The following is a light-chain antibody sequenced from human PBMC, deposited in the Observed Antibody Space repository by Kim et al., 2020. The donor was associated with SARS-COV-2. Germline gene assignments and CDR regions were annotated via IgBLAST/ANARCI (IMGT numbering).Light chain of an antibody. V-gene: IGKV3-20*01. CDR3: QQYGTSPHT. CDR1: QSVRTSS. J-gene: IGKJ2*01. CDR2: GAS. Sequence: ENVLTQSPGTLSLSPGEKATLSCRASQSVRTSSLAWYQQRPGQAPRLLIYGASNRATGLPDRFSGSGSGTDFTLTISRLEPEDSAVYYCQQYGTSPHTFGQGTKLEIK.